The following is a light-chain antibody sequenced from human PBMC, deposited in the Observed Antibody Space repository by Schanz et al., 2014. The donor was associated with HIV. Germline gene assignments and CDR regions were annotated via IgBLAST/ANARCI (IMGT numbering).Light chain of an antibody. CDR1: NSDVGGYKY. CDR3: CSYAGRSTYVV. Sequence: QSALTQPASVSGSPGQSITISCTGTNSDVGGYKYVSWYQHHPGKAPKLIIYEVSKRPSGFSNRFSGSKSGNTASLTISGLQAEDEADYYCCSYAGRSTYVVFGGGTKLTVL. V-gene: IGLV2-23*02. CDR2: EVS. J-gene: IGLJ2*01.